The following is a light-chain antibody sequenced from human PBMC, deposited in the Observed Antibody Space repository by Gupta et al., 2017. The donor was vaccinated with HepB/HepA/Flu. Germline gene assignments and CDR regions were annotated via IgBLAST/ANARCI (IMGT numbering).Light chain of an antibody. J-gene: IGLJ1*01. CDR1: TSDIGLYDF. Sequence: HSALTQPASVSGSPVQSITLSCTGTTSDIGLYDFVSWYQQHPGEAPRLIIFDVNNRPSGVSGRFSGSKSGKTASLTISGLQAEDEGDYYCCSYESTSTYVFGTGTKVTVV. CDR2: DVN. V-gene: IGLV2-14*03. CDR3: CSYESTSTYV.